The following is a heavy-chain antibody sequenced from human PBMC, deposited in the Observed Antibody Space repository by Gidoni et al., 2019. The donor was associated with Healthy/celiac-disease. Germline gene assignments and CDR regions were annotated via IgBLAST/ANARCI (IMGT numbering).Heavy chain of an antibody. Sequence: EVQLVESGGGLVQPGGSLRLSCAASGFTFSSYEMNWVRQAPGKGLEWVSYISSSGSTISDADSVKGRFTISRDNAKNSLYLQMNSLRAEDTAVYYCARDFTVVTQSFGFDYWGQGTLVTVSS. J-gene: IGHJ4*02. CDR3: ARDFTVVTQSFGFDY. CDR2: ISSSGSTI. CDR1: GFTFSSYE. D-gene: IGHD2-21*02. V-gene: IGHV3-48*03.